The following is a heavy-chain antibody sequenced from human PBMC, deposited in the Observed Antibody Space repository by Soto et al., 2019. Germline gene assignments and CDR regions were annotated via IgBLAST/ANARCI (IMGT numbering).Heavy chain of an antibody. D-gene: IGHD6-13*01. CDR2: IYHSGST. V-gene: IGHV4-38-2*02. Sequence: SETLSLTCAVSGYSISSGYYWGWIRQPPGKGLECIGSIYHSGSTYYNPSLKSRVTISVDTSKNQFSLKLSSVTAADTAVYYCARDGVGVGSSRYYYYGMDVWGQGTTVTVSS. J-gene: IGHJ6*02. CDR1: GYSISSGYY. CDR3: ARDGVGVGSSRYYYYGMDV.